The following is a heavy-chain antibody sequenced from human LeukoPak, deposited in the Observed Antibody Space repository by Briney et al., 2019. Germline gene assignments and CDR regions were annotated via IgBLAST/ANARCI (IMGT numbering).Heavy chain of an antibody. Sequence: SVKVSCKASGGTFSSYAISWVRQAPGQGLEWMGGIIPIFGTANYAQKFQGRVTITADESTSTAYMELSSLRSEDTAVYYCARQGYGGNPQGAADYWGQGTLVTVSS. CDR2: IIPIFGTA. V-gene: IGHV1-69*13. J-gene: IGHJ4*02. CDR1: GGTFSSYA. D-gene: IGHD4-23*01. CDR3: ARQGYGGNPQGAADY.